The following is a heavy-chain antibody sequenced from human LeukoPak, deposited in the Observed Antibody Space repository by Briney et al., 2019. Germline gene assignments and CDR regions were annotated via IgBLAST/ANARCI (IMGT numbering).Heavy chain of an antibody. Sequence: RGSLRLSCAASGFTFANYATSWVRQAPGRGLEWVSTIGGGANTYHADSVQGRFTISRDNSKNTLYLQMNSLRAEDTAVYYCAKGLGYSPATLYDYWGQGTLVTVSS. D-gene: IGHD3-22*01. CDR1: GFTFANYA. CDR2: IGGGANT. J-gene: IGHJ4*02. CDR3: AKGLGYSPATLYDY. V-gene: IGHV3-23*01.